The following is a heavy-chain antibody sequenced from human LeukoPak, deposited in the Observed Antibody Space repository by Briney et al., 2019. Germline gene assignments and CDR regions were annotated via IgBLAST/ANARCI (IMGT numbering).Heavy chain of an antibody. CDR3: ASGCQLVTHWYFGL. J-gene: IGHJ2*01. V-gene: IGHV3-64*01. CDR2: ISSNGNIT. Sequence: PGGSLSLSCAASGFTFSSYAMHWVRQAPGRGLEYVSAISSNGNITYYANSFKGRFTVSRDNSKNTLSLQMGSLRPEDMAVYYCASGCQLVTHWYFGLWGRGTLVTVSS. D-gene: IGHD4/OR15-4a*01. CDR1: GFTFSSYA.